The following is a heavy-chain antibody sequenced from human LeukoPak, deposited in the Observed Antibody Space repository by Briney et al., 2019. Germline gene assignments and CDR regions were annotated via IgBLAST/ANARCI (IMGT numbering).Heavy chain of an antibody. CDR1: GGSISSSSYY. CDR3: ARSVVVVVPGTVDY. J-gene: IGHJ4*02. D-gene: IGHD2-15*01. V-gene: IGHV4-39*01. CDR2: IYYTGSA. Sequence: SETLSLTCTVSGGSISSSSYYWGWIRPPPGKGLEWIGTIYYTGSAYYNPSLKSRVTISVDTSNNQFSLKLSSVTAADTAVYYCARSVVVVVPGTVDYWGQGTLVTVSS.